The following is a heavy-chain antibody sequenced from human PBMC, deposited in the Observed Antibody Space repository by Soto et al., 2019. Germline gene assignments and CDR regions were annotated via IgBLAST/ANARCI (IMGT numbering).Heavy chain of an antibody. Sequence: SVKVSCKASGGTFSSYAISWVRQAPGQGLEWMGGIIPIFGTANCAQKFQGRVTITADKSTSTAYMELSSLRSEDTAVYYCASITQNGLIAAAGTLFDYWGQGTLVTVSS. D-gene: IGHD6-13*01. CDR1: GGTFSSYA. J-gene: IGHJ4*02. V-gene: IGHV1-69*06. CDR2: IIPIFGTA. CDR3: ASITQNGLIAAAGTLFDY.